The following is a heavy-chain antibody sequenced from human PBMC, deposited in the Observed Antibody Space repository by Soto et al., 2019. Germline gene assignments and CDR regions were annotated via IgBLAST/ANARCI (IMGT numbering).Heavy chain of an antibody. CDR3: AKSLNINWKNWFDP. CDR1: GFTFSSAA. D-gene: IGHD1-1*01. V-gene: IGHV3-23*01. CDR2: ISGSDART. J-gene: IGHJ5*02. Sequence: GGSLRLSCAASGFTFSSAAMNWVRQAPGKGLEWVSIISGSDARTYYADSVKGRFAISRDNSKNTLYLDMNSLRAEDTAVYYCAKSLNINWKNWFDPWGHGTLVTVPS.